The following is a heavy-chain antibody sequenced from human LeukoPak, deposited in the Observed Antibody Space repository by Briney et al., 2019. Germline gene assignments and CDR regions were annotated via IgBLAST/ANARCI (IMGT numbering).Heavy chain of an antibody. Sequence: GGSLRLSCLASGFTFSRYSMLWVRQAPGKGLEWSSCIGGSGNDKHYIDSVKGRFTISRDNAKNSLFLQMNSLTAEDTAVYYCVRADGSSGSSEYFQHWGQGTLVTVSS. CDR2: IGGSGNDK. CDR3: VRADGSSGSSEYFQH. CDR1: GFTFSRYS. D-gene: IGHD5-12*01. V-gene: IGHV3-21*01. J-gene: IGHJ1*01.